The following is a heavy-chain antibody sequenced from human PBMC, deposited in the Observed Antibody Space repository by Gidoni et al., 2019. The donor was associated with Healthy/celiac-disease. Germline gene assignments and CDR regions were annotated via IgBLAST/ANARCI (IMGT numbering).Heavy chain of an antibody. Sequence: QVQLVQSGAEVKKPASSVKVSCKASVGTFSSYAISWVRQAPGQGLEWMGGIIPIFGTANYAQKFQGRVTITADESTSTAYMELSSLRSEDTAVYYCTTVDTAMATLYFDYWGQGTLVTVSS. J-gene: IGHJ4*02. D-gene: IGHD5-18*01. CDR3: TTVDTAMATLYFDY. V-gene: IGHV1-69*01. CDR1: VGTFSSYA. CDR2: IIPIFGTA.